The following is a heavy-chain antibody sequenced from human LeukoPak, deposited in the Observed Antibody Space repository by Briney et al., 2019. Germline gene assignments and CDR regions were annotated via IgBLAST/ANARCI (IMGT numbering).Heavy chain of an antibody. Sequence: GGSLRLSCVASGFTFSRDWMSWVRQAPGKGLEWVASVKQDGIETQYVDSVKGRFTISRDNAKNSLYLQMNSLRAEDTAVYYCARRVVSGSDAFDIWGQGTMVTVSS. J-gene: IGHJ3*02. V-gene: IGHV3-7*01. CDR1: GFTFSRDW. CDR3: ARRVVSGSDAFDI. CDR2: VKQDGIET. D-gene: IGHD2-15*01.